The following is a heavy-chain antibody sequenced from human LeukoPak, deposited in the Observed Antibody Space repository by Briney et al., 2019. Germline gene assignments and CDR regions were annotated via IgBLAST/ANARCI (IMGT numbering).Heavy chain of an antibody. V-gene: IGHV4-59*01. D-gene: IGHD5-12*01. CDR1: GGSISSYY. J-gene: IGHJ4*02. CDR2: IYYSGST. CDR3: ARVKWLRFVTSYYFDY. Sequence: SETLSLTCTVSGGSISSYYWSWLRQPPGKGLEWIGYIYYSGSTNYNPSLKSRVTISVDTSKNQFSLRLSSVTAADTAVYYCARVKWLRFVTSYYFDYWGQGTLVTVSS.